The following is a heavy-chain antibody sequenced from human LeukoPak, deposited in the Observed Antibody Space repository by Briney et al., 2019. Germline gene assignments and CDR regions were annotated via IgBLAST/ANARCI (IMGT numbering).Heavy chain of an antibody. V-gene: IGHV3-48*01. CDR1: GFTFSDYS. CDR3: AKDPSPGSYDFYGMDV. D-gene: IGHD5-18*01. Sequence: PGGSLRLSCAASGFTFSDYSMNWVRQAPGKGLEWVSYISTRSNKIHYGDSVKGRFTVSRDNSKNMLYLQMNSLRAEDTAVYYCAKDPSPGSYDFYGMDVWGQGTTVTVSS. J-gene: IGHJ6*02. CDR2: ISTRSNKI.